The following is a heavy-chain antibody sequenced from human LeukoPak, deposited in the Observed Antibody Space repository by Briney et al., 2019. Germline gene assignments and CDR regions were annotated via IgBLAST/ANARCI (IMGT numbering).Heavy chain of an antibody. Sequence: ASVKVSCKASGYTFTSYGISWVRQAPGQGLEWMGWISAYNGSTNYAQKLQGRVTMTTDTSTSTAYMELRSLRSDDTAVYYCARVKRLDDYFDYWGQGTLVTVSS. J-gene: IGHJ4*02. CDR3: ARVKRLDDYFDY. D-gene: IGHD3-22*01. V-gene: IGHV1-18*01. CDR2: ISAYNGST. CDR1: GYTFTSYG.